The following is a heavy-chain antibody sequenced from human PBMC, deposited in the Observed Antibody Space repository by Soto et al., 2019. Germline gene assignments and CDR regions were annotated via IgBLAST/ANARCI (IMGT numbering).Heavy chain of an antibody. D-gene: IGHD3-10*01. V-gene: IGHV4-39*01. CDR2: ISYSGRT. CDR1: VVSITTSSYY. CDR3: ARRRASDYGNNHHPSYFDY. Sequence: SXSLSLPFAVSVVSITTSSYYWFCIRQPPWKGLEWIGSISYSGRTYNNPSLQGRVTVSVDTSKNQFSLKLTSVTAADTGVYYCARRRASDYGNNHHPSYFDYWGQGSLVTVSS. J-gene: IGHJ4*02.